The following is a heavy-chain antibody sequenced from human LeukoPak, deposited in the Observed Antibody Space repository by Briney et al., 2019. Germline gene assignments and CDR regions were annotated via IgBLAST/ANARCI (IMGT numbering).Heavy chain of an antibody. CDR1: GDSLSSYS. Sequence: SETLSLTCTVSGDSLSSYSWSWIRQPPGKGLEWIGYIYYTGNTNYNPSLKSRVTISEDTSKNQVSLELSSVTAADTAVYYCVRHSRVVAFDYWGQGNLVTVSS. J-gene: IGHJ4*02. CDR2: IYYTGNT. D-gene: IGHD2-15*01. CDR3: VRHSRVVAFDY. V-gene: IGHV4-59*08.